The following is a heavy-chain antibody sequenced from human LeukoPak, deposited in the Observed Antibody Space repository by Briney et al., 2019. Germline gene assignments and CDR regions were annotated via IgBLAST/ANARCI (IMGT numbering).Heavy chain of an antibody. CDR1: GFTVSSNY. CDR3: ARERIGRYYYDSSGQFDY. CDR2: IYSGGST. Sequence: GGSLRLSCAASGFTVSSNYMSWVRQAPGKGLEWVSVIYSGGSTYYADSVKGRFTISRDNSKNTLYLQMNSLRAEDTAVYYCARERIGRYYYDSSGQFDYWGQRTLVTLSS. V-gene: IGHV3-66*01. D-gene: IGHD3-22*01. J-gene: IGHJ4*02.